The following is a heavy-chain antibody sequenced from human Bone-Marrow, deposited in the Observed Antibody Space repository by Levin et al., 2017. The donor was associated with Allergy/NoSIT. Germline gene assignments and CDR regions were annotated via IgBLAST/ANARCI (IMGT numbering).Heavy chain of an antibody. J-gene: IGHJ4*02. V-gene: IGHV2-5*02. CDR2: IYWDDEK. D-gene: IGHD3-3*01. CDR1: GFSLRPTGVG. Sequence: ESGPTLVKPTQTLTLTCTFSGFSLRPTGVGVGWIRPPPGKAPEWLALIYWDDEKRYSPSLKSRLSVTKDTSKNQVVLTMTNMDPVDTGRYYCAGSAIFGVVPMRFDYWGQGTPVTVSS. CDR3: AGSAIFGVVPMRFDY.